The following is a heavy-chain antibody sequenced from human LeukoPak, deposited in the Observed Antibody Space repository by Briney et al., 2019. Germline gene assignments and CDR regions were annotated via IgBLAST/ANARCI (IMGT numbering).Heavy chain of an antibody. J-gene: IGHJ4*02. V-gene: IGHV1-18*01. CDR2: ISAYNGNT. CDR1: GYTFTSYG. CDR3: ARLVFVAVAGTPDY. D-gene: IGHD6-19*01. Sequence: ASVKVSCKASGYTFTSYGISWVRQAPGQGLEWMGWISAYNGNTNYAQKLQGRVTMTTDTSTSTAYMELRSLRSDDTAVYYCARLVFVAVAGTPDYWGQGTLVTVSS.